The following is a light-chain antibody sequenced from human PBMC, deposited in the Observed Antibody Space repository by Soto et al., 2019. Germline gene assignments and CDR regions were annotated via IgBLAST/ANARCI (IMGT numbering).Light chain of an antibody. V-gene: IGKV1-5*03. CDR1: QSISSW. J-gene: IGKJ1*01. Sequence: DIQMTQSPSSLSASVGDRVTITCRASQSISSWLAWYQQKPGKAPKLLIYKASSLESGVPSRFSGSGSGTEFTLTISLLQPDDFANYYRQQYNSYSRTFGQGTKVEIK. CDR2: KAS. CDR3: QQYNSYSRT.